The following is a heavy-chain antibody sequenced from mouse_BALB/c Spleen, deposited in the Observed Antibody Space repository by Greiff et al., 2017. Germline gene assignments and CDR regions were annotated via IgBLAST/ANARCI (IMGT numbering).Heavy chain of an antibody. CDR1: GFTFSSFG. D-gene: IGHD4-1*01. CDR2: ISSGSSTI. J-gene: IGHJ4*01. CDR3: AITGTRYYAMDY. V-gene: IGHV5-17*02. Sequence: DVQLVESGGGLVQPGGSRKLSCAASGFTFSSFGMHWVRQAPEKGLEWVAYISSGSSTIYYADTVKGRFTISRDNPKNTLFLQMTSLRSEDTAMYYCAITGTRYYAMDYWGQGTSVTVSS.